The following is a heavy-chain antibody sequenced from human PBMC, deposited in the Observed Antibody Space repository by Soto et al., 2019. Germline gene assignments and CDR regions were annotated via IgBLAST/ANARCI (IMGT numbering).Heavy chain of an antibody. Sequence: PSETLSITCTVSGGSISSYYWSWIRQPPGKGLEWIGYIYYSGSTNYNPSLKSRVTISVDTSKNQFSLKLSSVTAADTAVYYCARVDKYYGSGRSSNFDDWGKGTLVTVSS. J-gene: IGHJ4*02. CDR1: GGSISSYY. CDR3: ARVDKYYGSGRSSNFDD. V-gene: IGHV4-59*01. CDR2: IYYSGST. D-gene: IGHD3-10*01.